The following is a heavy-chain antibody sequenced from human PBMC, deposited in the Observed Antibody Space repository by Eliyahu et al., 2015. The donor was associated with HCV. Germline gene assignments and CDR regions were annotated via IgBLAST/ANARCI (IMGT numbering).Heavy chain of an antibody. D-gene: IGHD3-3*01. CDR2: IYTSGST. J-gene: IGHJ3*02. Sequence: QVQLQESGPGLVKPSQTLSLTCTVSGGSISSGSYYWSWIRQPAGKGLEWIGRIYTSGSTNYNPSLKSRVTISVDTSKNQFSLKLSSVTAADTAVYYCARLTYYDFWSGYSPNDAFDIWGQGTMVTVSS. CDR1: GGSISSGSYY. V-gene: IGHV4-61*02. CDR3: ARLTYYDFWSGYSPNDAFDI.